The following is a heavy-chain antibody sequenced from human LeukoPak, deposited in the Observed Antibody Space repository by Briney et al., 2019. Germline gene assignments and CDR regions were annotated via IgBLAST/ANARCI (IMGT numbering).Heavy chain of an antibody. V-gene: IGHV4-38-2*02. J-gene: IGHJ5*02. CDR2: IYHSGST. CDR3: ARDDYGDYAFYNWFDP. D-gene: IGHD4-17*01. CDR1: GYSISSGYY. Sequence: SETLSLTCTVSGYSISSGYYWGWIRPPPGKGLEWIGSIYHSGSTYYNPSLKSRVTISVDTSKNQFSLKLSSVTAADTAVYYCARDDYGDYAFYNWFDPWGQGTLVTVSS.